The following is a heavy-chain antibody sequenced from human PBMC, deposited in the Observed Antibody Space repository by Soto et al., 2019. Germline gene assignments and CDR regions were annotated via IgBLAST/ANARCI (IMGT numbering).Heavy chain of an antibody. D-gene: IGHD3-10*01. V-gene: IGHV1-18*01. CDR3: ARVVRGVVNWFDP. Sequence: HLVQSGPEVKRPGASITVSCKTSGDTFANFGLSWVRQAPGQGLEWMGWIATYNNNKNYAQKFQGRLTQPTDTSTSTAYMELESLGYDETAVYYCARVVRGVVNWFDPWGQGTLVTVSS. CDR1: GDTFANFG. CDR2: IATYNNNK. J-gene: IGHJ5*02.